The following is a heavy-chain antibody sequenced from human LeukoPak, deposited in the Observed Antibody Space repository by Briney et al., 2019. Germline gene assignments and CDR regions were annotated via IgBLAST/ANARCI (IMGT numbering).Heavy chain of an antibody. D-gene: IGHD3-10*01. CDR2: INHSGST. J-gene: IGHJ5*02. Sequence: SETLSLTCAVYGGSFSGYYWSWIRQPPGKGLEWIGEINHSGSTNYNPSLKSRVTISVDTSKNQFSLKLSSVTAADTAVYYCARGPATRLGETQYNWFDPWGQGTLVTVSS. CDR3: ARGPATRLGETQYNWFDP. V-gene: IGHV4-34*01. CDR1: GGSFSGYY.